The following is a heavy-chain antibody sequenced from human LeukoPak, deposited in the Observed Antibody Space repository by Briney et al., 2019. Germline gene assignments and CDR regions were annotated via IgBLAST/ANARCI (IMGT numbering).Heavy chain of an antibody. Sequence: SETLSLTCTVSGGSISSSSYYWGWIRQPPGKGLEWLGSIYYSGSTYYNPSLKSRVTISVDTSKNQFSLKLSSVTAADTAVYYCARAHPGYYDFWSGYYPGPFDYWGQGTLVTVSS. V-gene: IGHV4-39*07. D-gene: IGHD3-3*01. CDR1: GGSISSSSYY. CDR2: IYYSGST. CDR3: ARAHPGYYDFWSGYYPGPFDY. J-gene: IGHJ4*02.